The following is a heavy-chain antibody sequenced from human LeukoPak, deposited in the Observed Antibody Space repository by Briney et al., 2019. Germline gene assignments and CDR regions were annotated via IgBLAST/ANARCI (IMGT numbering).Heavy chain of an antibody. V-gene: IGHV3-30-3*02. CDR3: AKSSGIYGDRNAFDI. Sequence: PGRSLRLSCAASGFTFSSYAMHWVRQAPGKGLEWVAVISYDGSNKYYADSVKGRFTISRDYSKNTLYLQMNSLRAEDTAVYYCAKSSGIYGDRNAFDIWGQGTMVTVSS. J-gene: IGHJ3*02. CDR1: GFTFSSYA. CDR2: ISYDGSNK. D-gene: IGHD4-17*01.